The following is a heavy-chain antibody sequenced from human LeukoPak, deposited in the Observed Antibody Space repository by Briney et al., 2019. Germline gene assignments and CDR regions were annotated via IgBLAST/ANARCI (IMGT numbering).Heavy chain of an antibody. D-gene: IGHD6-13*01. Sequence: GGSLRLSCAASGFTFSSYWMNWARQAPGKGLEWVASINHNGNVNYYVDSVKGRFTISRDNAKNSLYLQMNSLRAEDTAVYYCARDSSSWCNWFDPWGQGTLVTVSS. CDR1: GFTFSSYW. CDR2: INHNGNVN. CDR3: ARDSSSWCNWFDP. V-gene: IGHV3-7*03. J-gene: IGHJ5*02.